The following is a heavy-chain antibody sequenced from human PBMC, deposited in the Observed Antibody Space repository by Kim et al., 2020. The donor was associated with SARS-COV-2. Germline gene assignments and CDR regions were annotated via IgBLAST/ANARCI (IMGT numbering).Heavy chain of an antibody. J-gene: IGHJ4*02. CDR1: GFTFSIYG. Sequence: GGSLRLSCAASGFTFSIYGMHWVRQAPGKGLEWVAVISYDGSNKYYADSVKGRFTISRDNSKNTLYLQMNSLRAEDTAVYYCAKTLSGGYYGPFDYWGQRTLVTVSS. D-gene: IGHD1-26*01. CDR3: AKTLSGGYYGPFDY. CDR2: ISYDGSNK. V-gene: IGHV3-30*18.